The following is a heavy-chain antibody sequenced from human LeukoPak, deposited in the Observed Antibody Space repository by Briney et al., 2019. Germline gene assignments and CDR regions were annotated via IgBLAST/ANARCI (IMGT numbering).Heavy chain of an antibody. D-gene: IGHD3-9*01. CDR1: GGSISSRNW. CDR3: ARDNCDILTGYLSASYYYYMDV. Sequence: SGTLSLTCAVSGGSISSRNWWSWVRQPPGKGLEWIGEIYHSGSTNYNPSLKTRVTMSVDKSKNQFSLKLSSVTAADTAVYYCARDNCDILTGYLSASYYYYMDVWGKGTTVTISS. V-gene: IGHV4-4*02. CDR2: IYHSGST. J-gene: IGHJ6*03.